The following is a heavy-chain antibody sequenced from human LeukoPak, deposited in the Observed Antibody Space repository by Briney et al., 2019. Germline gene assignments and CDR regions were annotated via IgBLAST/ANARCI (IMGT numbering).Heavy chain of an antibody. J-gene: IGHJ4*02. V-gene: IGHV3-74*01. CDR3: ARSRYSSSWGFDY. D-gene: IGHD6-13*01. CDR2: INSDGSST. CDR1: GFTFSSYW. Sequence: PGGTLRLSCAASGFTFSSYWMHWVRHAPGKGLVWVSRINSDGSSTSYADSVKGRFTISRANAKNTLYLQMNSLRAEDTAVYYCARSRYSSSWGFDYWGQGTLVTVSS.